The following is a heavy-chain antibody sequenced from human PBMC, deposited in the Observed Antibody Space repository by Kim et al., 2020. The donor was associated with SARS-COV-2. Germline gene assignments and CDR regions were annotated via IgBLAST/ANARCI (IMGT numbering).Heavy chain of an antibody. Sequence: NYAQKFQGRVTITADESTSTAYMELSSLRSEDTAVYYCELVQDTYGMDVWGQGTTVTVSS. J-gene: IGHJ6*02. V-gene: IGHV1-69*01. D-gene: IGHD6-13*01. CDR3: ELVQDTYGMDV.